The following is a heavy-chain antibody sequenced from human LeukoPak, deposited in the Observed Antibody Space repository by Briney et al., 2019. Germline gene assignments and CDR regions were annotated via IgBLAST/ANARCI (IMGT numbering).Heavy chain of an antibody. D-gene: IGHD1-1*01. J-gene: IGHJ5*02. Sequence: PGGSLRLSCAASGFTFSSYAMHWVRQAPGKGLEWVAVISYDGSNKYYADSVKGRFTISRDNSKNTLYLQMNSLRAEDTAVYYCARGQLERRGRCWFDPWGQGTLVTVSS. CDR2: ISYDGSNK. CDR3: ARGQLERRGRCWFDP. V-gene: IGHV3-30*04. CDR1: GFTFSSYA.